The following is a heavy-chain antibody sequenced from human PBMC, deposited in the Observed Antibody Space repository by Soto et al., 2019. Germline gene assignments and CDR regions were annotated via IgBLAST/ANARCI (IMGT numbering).Heavy chain of an antibody. CDR3: ARDTNGVEDSDY. CDR2: ISISGDNI. Sequence: EVQLVESGGGLVQPGGSLRLSCAASGFTFRNYEINWVRQAPGKGLEWVSFISISGDNILYADSVEGRFIMSRDNTKNSVYLQMNSLRAEDTAVYYCARDTNGVEDSDYWGQGTLVTVSS. V-gene: IGHV3-48*03. J-gene: IGHJ4*02. CDR1: GFTFRNYE. D-gene: IGHD3-3*01.